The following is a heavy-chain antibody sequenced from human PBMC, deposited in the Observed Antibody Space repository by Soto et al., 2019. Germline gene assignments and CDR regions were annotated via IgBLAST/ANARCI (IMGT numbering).Heavy chain of an antibody. CDR2: INHSGST. D-gene: IGHD3-10*01. Sequence: PSETLSLTCAVYGGSFSGYYWSWIRQPPGKGLEWIGEINHSGSTNYNPSLKSRVTMSVDTSENQFSLTLSSVTAADTAVYYCARGPALVREHAATYFCYHYMDVWNKGNTVTVSS. CDR1: GGSFSGYY. CDR3: ARGPALVREHAATYFCYHYMDV. J-gene: IGHJ6*03. V-gene: IGHV4-34*01.